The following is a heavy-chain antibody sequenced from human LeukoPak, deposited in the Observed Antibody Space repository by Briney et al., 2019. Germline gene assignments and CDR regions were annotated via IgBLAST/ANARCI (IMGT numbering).Heavy chain of an antibody. J-gene: IGHJ4*02. D-gene: IGHD1-26*01. CDR3: AKDLGRYRNNYFDY. CDR2: ISGSGGGT. CDR1: GFTFNSYA. V-gene: IGHV3-23*01. Sequence: GGSLRLSCAASGFTFNSYAMSWVRQAPEKGLEWVATISGSGGGTYYADSVKGRFTISRDDSKNTLYLQMNSLRAEDTAVYYCAKDLGRYRNNYFDYWGQGTLDTVSS.